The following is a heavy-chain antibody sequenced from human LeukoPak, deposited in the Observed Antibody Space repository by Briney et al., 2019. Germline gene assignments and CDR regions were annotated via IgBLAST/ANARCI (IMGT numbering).Heavy chain of an antibody. D-gene: IGHD3-10*01. Sequence: PGGSLRLSCAASGFTFSSYGMHWVRQAPGKGLDWVAFIRYDGSNKYYADSVKGRFTISRDNSKNALYLQMNSLRAEDTAVYYCAKDISAYGSGTSADCWGQGTLVTVFS. J-gene: IGHJ4*02. V-gene: IGHV3-30*02. CDR2: IRYDGSNK. CDR3: AKDISAYGSGTSADC. CDR1: GFTFSSYG.